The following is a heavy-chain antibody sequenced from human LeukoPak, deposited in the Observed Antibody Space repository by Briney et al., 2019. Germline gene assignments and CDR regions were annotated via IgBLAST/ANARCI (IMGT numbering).Heavy chain of an antibody. J-gene: IGHJ4*02. Sequence: GGSLRLSCAASGFTVSSNYMSWVRQARGKGLEWVSVIYSGGSTYYADSVKGRFTISRDNSKNTLYLQMNSLRAEDTAVYYCARDSPGGGSDYWGQGTLVTVSS. D-gene: IGHD1-26*01. CDR3: ARDSPGGGSDY. V-gene: IGHV3-66*01. CDR1: GFTVSSNY. CDR2: IYSGGST.